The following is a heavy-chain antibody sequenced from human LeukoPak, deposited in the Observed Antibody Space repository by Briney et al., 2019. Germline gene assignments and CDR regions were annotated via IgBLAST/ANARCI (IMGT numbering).Heavy chain of an antibody. Sequence: SETLSLTCAVYGGSFSDYYWSWIRQPPGKGLEWVGEINHSGSTNYNPSLKRRVTISVDTSKNQFSLKLSSVTAADTAVYYCAQGHDYGDYLNWFDPWGQGTLVTVSS. CDR2: INHSGST. CDR3: AQGHDYGDYLNWFDP. D-gene: IGHD4-17*01. V-gene: IGHV4-34*01. J-gene: IGHJ5*02. CDR1: GGSFSDYY.